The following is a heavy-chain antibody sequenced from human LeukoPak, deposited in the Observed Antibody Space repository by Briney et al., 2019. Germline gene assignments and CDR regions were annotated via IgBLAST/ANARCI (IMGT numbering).Heavy chain of an antibody. V-gene: IGHV3-7*01. D-gene: IGHD2-2*01. CDR3: ARDWEVPAATVDY. CDR2: IKQDGSAK. J-gene: IGHJ4*02. CDR1: GFTFSSYW. Sequence: PGGSLRLSCAASGFTFSSYWMSWVRQAPGKRLEWVANIKQDGSAKYYVDSVKGRFTISRDNAKNSLYLQMNSLRAEDTAVYYCARDWEVPAATVDYWGQGTLVTVSS.